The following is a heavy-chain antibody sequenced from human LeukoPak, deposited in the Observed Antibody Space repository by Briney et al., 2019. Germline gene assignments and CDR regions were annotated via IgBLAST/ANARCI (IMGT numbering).Heavy chain of an antibody. D-gene: IGHD3-10*01. CDR1: GYTFTSYD. V-gene: IGHV1-8*01. CDR3: ASAVLLWFEDLDAFDI. J-gene: IGHJ3*02. Sequence: ASVKVSCKASGYTFTSYDINWVRQATGQGLEWMGWMNPNSGNTGYAQKFQGRVTMTRNTSISTAYMELSSLRSEDTAVYYCASAVLLWFEDLDAFDIWGQGTMVTVSS. CDR2: MNPNSGNT.